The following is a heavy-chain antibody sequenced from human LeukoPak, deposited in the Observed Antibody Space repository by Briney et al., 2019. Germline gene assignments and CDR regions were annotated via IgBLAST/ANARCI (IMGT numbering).Heavy chain of an antibody. CDR2: IYYSGST. D-gene: IGHD6-6*01. CDR3: ARDLGSSSPYYYYYMDV. J-gene: IGHJ6*03. Sequence: SETLSLTCTVSGGSISSSSYYWGWIRQPPGKGLEWIGSIYYSGSTYYNPYLKSRVTISVDTSKTQFSLKLSSVTAADTAVYYCARDLGSSSPYYYYYMDVWGKGTTATVSS. V-gene: IGHV4-39*07. CDR1: GGSISSSSYY.